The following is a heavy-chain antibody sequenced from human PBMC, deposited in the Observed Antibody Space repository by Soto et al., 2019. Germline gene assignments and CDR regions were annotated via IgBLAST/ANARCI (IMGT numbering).Heavy chain of an antibody. Sequence: GESLKISCKGSGYSFTNYWIGWVRQMPGKGLEWRGFIYPGDSDTRYSPSFQGQVTISADKSISTAYLQWSSLKASDAAMYYCARGIVVAGTTSAFDIWGQGTMVTVSS. J-gene: IGHJ3*02. CDR1: GYSFTNYW. CDR2: IYPGDSDT. D-gene: IGHD6-19*01. CDR3: ARGIVVAGTTSAFDI. V-gene: IGHV5-51*01.